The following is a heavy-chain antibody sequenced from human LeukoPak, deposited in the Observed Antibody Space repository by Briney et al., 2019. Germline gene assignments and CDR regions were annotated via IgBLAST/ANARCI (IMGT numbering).Heavy chain of an antibody. CDR3: ARDLGQQLVDAFDI. CDR2: ISGSSNSI. Sequence: GGSLRLSCAASGFTFDTYSMTWVRQAPGKGLEWVSYISGSSNSIYYADSVKGRFTISRDNVKNSVYLQMNSLRAEDTAVYYCARDLGQQLVDAFDIWGQGTMVTVSS. V-gene: IGHV3-48*01. CDR1: GFTFDTYS. D-gene: IGHD6-13*01. J-gene: IGHJ3*02.